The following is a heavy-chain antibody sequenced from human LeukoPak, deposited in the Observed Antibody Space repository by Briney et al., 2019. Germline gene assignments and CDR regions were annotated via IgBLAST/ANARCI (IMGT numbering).Heavy chain of an antibody. D-gene: IGHD3-10*01. CDR2: IYYSGST. J-gene: IGHJ3*02. V-gene: IGHV4-59*01. CDR3: ARAGYITMVRVDHDAFDI. CDR1: GGSISSYY. Sequence: SETLSLTCTVSGGSISSYYWSWIRQPPGKGLEWIGYIYYSGSTNYNPSLKSRVTISVDTSKNQLSLKLSSVTAADTAVYYCARAGYITMVRVDHDAFDIWGQGTMVTVSS.